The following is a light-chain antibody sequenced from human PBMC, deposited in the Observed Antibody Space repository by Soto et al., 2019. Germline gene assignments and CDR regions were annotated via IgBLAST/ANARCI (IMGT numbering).Light chain of an antibody. CDR3: QQYNNWGLS. CDR1: ENVGTN. J-gene: IGKJ4*01. V-gene: IGKV3D-15*01. Sequence: IVMTQSPATLSVSPGEGVTLSCRASENVGTNLAWYQQKPGQAPRLLIYGSSTRATGIPATFSGSGSGTEFTLTISSLQSEESAIYYCQQYNNWGLSFGGGPKVEIK. CDR2: GSS.